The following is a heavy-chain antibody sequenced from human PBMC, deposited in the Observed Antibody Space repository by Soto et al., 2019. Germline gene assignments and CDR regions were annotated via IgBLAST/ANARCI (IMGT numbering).Heavy chain of an antibody. CDR3: ARVSGSYSTADAFDI. Sequence: QVQLVESGGGVVQPGRSLRLSCAASGFTFSSYAMHWVRQAPGKGLEWVAVISYDGSNKYYADSVKGRFTISRDNSKNTLYRQMNSLRAEDTAVYYCARVSGSYSTADAFDIWGQGTMVTVSS. CDR2: ISYDGSNK. J-gene: IGHJ3*02. CDR1: GFTFSSYA. V-gene: IGHV3-30-3*01. D-gene: IGHD1-26*01.